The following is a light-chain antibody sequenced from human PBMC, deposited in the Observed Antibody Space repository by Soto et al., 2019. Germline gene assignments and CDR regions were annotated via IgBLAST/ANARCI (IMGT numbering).Light chain of an antibody. CDR2: DAS. V-gene: IGKV1-33*01. CDR3: HQYDNLPLT. J-gene: IGKJ4*01. CDR1: QDITYY. Sequence: IQMTQSPSSLSASVGDRVTITCQASQDITYYLNWYQHKPGKAPKLLIHDASPLERGVPSWFSGSGSETDFTLTISSLPTEDVATYDCHQYDNLPLTFGGGTKVEI.